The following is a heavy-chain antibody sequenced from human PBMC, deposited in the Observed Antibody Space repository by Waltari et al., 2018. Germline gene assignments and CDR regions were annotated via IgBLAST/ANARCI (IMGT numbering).Heavy chain of an antibody. CDR1: AFTFSSYW. J-gene: IGHJ4*02. V-gene: IGHV3-7*03. CDR2: IKQDGREK. CDR3: ARGQLGY. D-gene: IGHD6-6*01. Sequence: EVQLVESGGGLVQPGGSLRLSCAASAFTFSSYWMGWVRQASGKGLEWVANIKQDGREKYYVDSVKGRFTISRDNAKNSLYLQMNSLRAEDTAVYYCARGQLGYWGQGTLVTVSS.